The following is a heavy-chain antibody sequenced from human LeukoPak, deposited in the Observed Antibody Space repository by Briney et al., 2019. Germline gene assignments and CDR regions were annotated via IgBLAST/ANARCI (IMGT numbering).Heavy chain of an antibody. CDR1: GFTFSSYD. D-gene: IGHD6-13*01. CDR2: IGTAGDT. CDR3: ARGSVPAEHPPDNWFDP. J-gene: IGHJ5*02. Sequence: PGGSLRLSCAASGFTFSSYDMHWLRQARGKVLEWVSAIGTAGDTYYPGSVKVRFTISRENAKNSLYLQMNSLRAGAKAVYYCARGSVPAEHPPDNWFDPWGQGTLVTVSS. V-gene: IGHV3-13*01.